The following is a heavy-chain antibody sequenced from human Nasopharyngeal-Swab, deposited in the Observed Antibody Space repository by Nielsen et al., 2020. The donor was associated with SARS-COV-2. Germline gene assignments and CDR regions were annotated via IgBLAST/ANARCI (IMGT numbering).Heavy chain of an antibody. CDR1: GFTFSSYA. Sequence: GGSLRLSCAASGFTFSSYAMHWVRQAPGKGLEWVAVISYDGSNKYYADSVKGRFTISRDNSKNTLYLQMNSLRAEDTAVYYCAKDGGRSSGWYYFDYWGQGTLVTVSS. V-gene: IGHV3-30-3*01. D-gene: IGHD6-19*01. CDR2: ISYDGSNK. J-gene: IGHJ4*02. CDR3: AKDGGRSSGWYYFDY.